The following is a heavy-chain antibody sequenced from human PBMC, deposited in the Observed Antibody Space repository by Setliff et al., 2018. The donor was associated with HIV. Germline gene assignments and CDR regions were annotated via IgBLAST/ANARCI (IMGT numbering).Heavy chain of an antibody. D-gene: IGHD3-9*01. J-gene: IGHJ6*02. V-gene: IGHV1-69*10. Sequence: GASVMVSCKVSGDTFNKYAISWVRQAPGQGLEWMGGIILFLDITNYAPRFQDRLTIDADKFTRTVYMQLSSLRSEDTAAYYCARHGDFDTYYNSMDVWGQGTTVTVSS. CDR3: ARHGDFDTYYNSMDV. CDR2: IILFLDIT. CDR1: GDTFNKYA.